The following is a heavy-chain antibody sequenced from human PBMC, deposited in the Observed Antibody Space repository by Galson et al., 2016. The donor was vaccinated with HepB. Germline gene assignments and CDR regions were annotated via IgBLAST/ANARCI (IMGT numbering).Heavy chain of an antibody. CDR2: IRSKAYGGTT. CDR1: GFTFGDYA. V-gene: IGHV3-49*03. J-gene: IGHJ6*03. CDR3: TRLYYDFWSGYSRYMDV. Sequence: YLRLSCATSGFTFGDYAMSWFRQAPGKGLEWVGFIRSKAYGGTTEYAASVKGRFTISRDDSKSIAYLQMNSLKTEDTAVYYCTRLYYDFWSGYSRYMDVWGKGTTVTVSS. D-gene: IGHD3-3*01.